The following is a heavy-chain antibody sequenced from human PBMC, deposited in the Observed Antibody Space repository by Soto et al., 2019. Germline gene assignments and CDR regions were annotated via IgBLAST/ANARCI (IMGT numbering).Heavy chain of an antibody. CDR1: GYTFTSYG. CDR2: ISAYNGNT. J-gene: IGHJ4*02. Sequence: ASVKVSCKASGYTFTSYGISWVRQAPGQGLEWMGWISAYNGNTNYAQKLQGRVTMTTDTSTSTAYMELRSLRSDDTVVYYCARARGSGSYHPFDYWGQGTLVTVSS. D-gene: IGHD1-26*01. V-gene: IGHV1-18*01. CDR3: ARARGSGSYHPFDY.